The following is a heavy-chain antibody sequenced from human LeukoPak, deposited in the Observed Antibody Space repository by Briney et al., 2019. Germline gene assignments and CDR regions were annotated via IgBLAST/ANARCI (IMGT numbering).Heavy chain of an antibody. Sequence: GGSLRLSCTASGFTFGDYAMSWVRQAPGKGLEWVGFIRSKAYGRTTEYAASVKGRFTISRDDSKSIAYLQMNSLKTEDTAVYYCTREGILCFGESDAFDIWGQGTMVTVSS. D-gene: IGHD3-10*01. V-gene: IGHV3-49*04. J-gene: IGHJ3*02. CDR2: IRSKAYGRTT. CDR3: TREGILCFGESDAFDI. CDR1: GFTFGDYA.